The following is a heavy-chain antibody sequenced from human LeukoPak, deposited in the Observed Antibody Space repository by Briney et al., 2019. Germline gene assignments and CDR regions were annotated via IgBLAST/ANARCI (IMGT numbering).Heavy chain of an antibody. D-gene: IGHD2-8*01. CDR3: ARDIRSHNGPGGYYYYYMDV. J-gene: IGHJ6*03. CDR2: IYASGST. Sequence: SETLSLTCTVSGDSMSDSYWSWIRQPAGKGLEWIGRIYASGSTNYNPSLKSRVTLSVDTSSHQFSLTLSSVTAADTAVYHCARDIRSHNGPGGYYYYYMDVWGKGTTVTVSS. V-gene: IGHV4-4*07. CDR1: GDSMSDSY.